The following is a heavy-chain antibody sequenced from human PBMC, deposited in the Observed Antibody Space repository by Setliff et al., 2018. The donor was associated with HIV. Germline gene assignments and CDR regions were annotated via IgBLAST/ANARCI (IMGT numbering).Heavy chain of an antibody. D-gene: IGHD3-22*01. CDR2: IRYDGSNK. CDR3: TTPLFYYDTSTTWDY. J-gene: IGHJ4*02. V-gene: IGHV3-30*02. CDR1: GFTFSSYG. Sequence: PGGSLRLSCAASGFTFSSYGMHWVRQAPGKGLEWVAFIRYDGSNKYCADSVKGRFTISRDNSKNTLYLQMNSLTAEDTAVYYCTTPLFYYDTSTTWDYWGQGTLVTVSS.